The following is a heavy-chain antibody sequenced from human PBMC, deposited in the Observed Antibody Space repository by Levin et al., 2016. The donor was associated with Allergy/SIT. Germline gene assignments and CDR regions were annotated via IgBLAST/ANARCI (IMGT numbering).Heavy chain of an antibody. Sequence: SETLSLTCTVSGDSISDYYWTWTRQPPGKGLEWIGFIYNAGTNYNPSVKSRASMSVDTSKNQFSLTLSSVTAADTAVYYCARESQLLLFQDAFDIWGPRDNGHLLF. D-gene: IGHD2-2*01. CDR3: ARESQLLLFQDAFDI. J-gene: IGHJ3*02. CDR2: IYNAGT. CDR1: GDSISDYY. V-gene: IGHV4-59*13.